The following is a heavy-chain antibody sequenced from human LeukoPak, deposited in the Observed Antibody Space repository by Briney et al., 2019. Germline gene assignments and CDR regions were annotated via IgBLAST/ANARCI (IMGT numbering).Heavy chain of an antibody. Sequence: PGGSLRLSCGASGFTVRSYEMNWVRQAPGKGLEWVSYISISGSAIYYADSVKGRFTISRDNAKNSLYLQMNSLRAENTAVYYCARVQMTTVTRGWFDPWGQGGLVTVSS. J-gene: IGHJ5*02. D-gene: IGHD4-17*01. CDR3: ARVQMTTVTRGWFDP. V-gene: IGHV3-48*03. CDR1: GFTVRSYE. CDR2: ISISGSAI.